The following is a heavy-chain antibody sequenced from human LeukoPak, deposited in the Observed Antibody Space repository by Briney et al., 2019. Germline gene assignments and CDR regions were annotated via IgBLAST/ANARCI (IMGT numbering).Heavy chain of an antibody. CDR2: IYWDDDK. V-gene: IGHV2-5*02. Sequence: SGPTLVNPTQTLTLTCTFSGFSLSTSGVGVGWIRQPPGKALEWLALIYWDDDKRYSPSLKSRLTITKDTSKNQVVLTMTNMDPVDTATYYCAHIRSLEWLTNWFDPWGQGTLVTVSS. CDR1: GFSLSTSGVG. D-gene: IGHD3-3*01. CDR3: AHIRSLEWLTNWFDP. J-gene: IGHJ5*02.